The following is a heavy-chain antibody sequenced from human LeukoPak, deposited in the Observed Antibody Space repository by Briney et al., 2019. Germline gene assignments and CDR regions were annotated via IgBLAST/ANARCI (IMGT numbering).Heavy chain of an antibody. CDR3: ARGGYYYDSSGYYYVYYFDY. V-gene: IGHV4-4*07. D-gene: IGHD3-22*01. J-gene: IGHJ4*02. CDR2: LYTSGST. CDR1: GGSITDYH. Sequence: SETLSLTCTVSGGSITDYHWIWIRQPAGKGLEWIGRLYTSGSTNYNPSLKSRVTISVDTSKNQFSLKLSSVTAADTAVYYCARGGYYYDSSGYYYVYYFDYWGQGTLVTVSS.